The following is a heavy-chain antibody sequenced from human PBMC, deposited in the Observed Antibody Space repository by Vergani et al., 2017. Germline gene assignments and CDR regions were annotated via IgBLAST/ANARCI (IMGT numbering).Heavy chain of an antibody. CDR2: ISGSGGNT. CDR1: GFTFSSYA. D-gene: IGHD2-2*01. Sequence: EVQLLESGGGLVQPGGSLRLSCAASGFTFSSYAMSWVRQVPGKGLELVSGISGSGGNTYYANAVTGRFTISRDNSKNTLYLQMNSLRADDTAVYYCAKGVYCSSTSCYEGRGYYYGMGVWGQGTTVTFSS. V-gene: IGHV3-23*01. J-gene: IGHJ6*02. CDR3: AKGVYCSSTSCYEGRGYYYGMGV.